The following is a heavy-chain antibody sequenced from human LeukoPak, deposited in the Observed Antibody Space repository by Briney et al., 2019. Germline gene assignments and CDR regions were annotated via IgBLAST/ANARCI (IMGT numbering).Heavy chain of an antibody. CDR1: GGSFSGYY. J-gene: IGHJ4*02. D-gene: IGHD2-15*01. CDR3: ARSSLVVVVAATPRFDY. CDR2: INHSGST. Sequence: SETLSLTCAVYGGSFSGYYWSWIRQPPGKGLEWIGEINHSGSTNYNPSLKSRVTIPVDTSKNQFSLKLSSVTAADTAVYYCARSSLVVVVAATPRFDYWGQGTLVTVSS. V-gene: IGHV4-34*01.